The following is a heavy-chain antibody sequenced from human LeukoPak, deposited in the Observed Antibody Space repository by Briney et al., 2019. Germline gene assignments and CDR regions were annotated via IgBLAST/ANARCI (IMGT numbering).Heavy chain of an antibody. J-gene: IGHJ5*02. CDR3: ARGYDSSGYSFPPNH. CDR2: IYYSGST. Sequence: SETLSLTCTVSGGSISSYYWSWIRQPPGKGLEWIGYIYYSGSTNYNPSLKSRVTISVDTSKNQFSLKLSSVTAADTAVYYCARGYDSSGYSFPPNHWGQGTLVTVSS. V-gene: IGHV4-59*01. D-gene: IGHD3-22*01. CDR1: GGSISSYY.